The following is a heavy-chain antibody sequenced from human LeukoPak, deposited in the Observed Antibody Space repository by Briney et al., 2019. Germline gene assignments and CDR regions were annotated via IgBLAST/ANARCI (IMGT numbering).Heavy chain of an antibody. J-gene: IGHJ5*02. Sequence: GGSLRLSCAASGFTVSSNYMSWVRQAPGKGLEWVSVIYSGGSTYYADSVKGRFTISRDNSKNTLYLQMNSLRAEDTAVYYCAGRGERLSSGSYHFFDPWGQGTLVTVSS. D-gene: IGHD1-26*01. CDR2: IYSGGST. CDR3: AGRGERLSSGSYHFFDP. V-gene: IGHV3-53*01. CDR1: GFTVSSNY.